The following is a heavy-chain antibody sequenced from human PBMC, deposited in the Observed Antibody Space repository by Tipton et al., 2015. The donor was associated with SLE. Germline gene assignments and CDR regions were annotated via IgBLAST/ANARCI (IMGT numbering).Heavy chain of an antibody. V-gene: IGHV4-59*11. J-gene: IGHJ6*02. Sequence: TLSLTCTVSGGSISSHYWSWIRQPPGKGLEWIGSIYYSGSTNYNPSLKSRVTISVDTSKNQFSLKLSSVTAADTAVHYCARDRSNFDWLSYGMDVWGQGTTVTVSS. D-gene: IGHD3-9*01. CDR1: GGSISSHY. CDR2: IYYSGST. CDR3: ARDRSNFDWLSYGMDV.